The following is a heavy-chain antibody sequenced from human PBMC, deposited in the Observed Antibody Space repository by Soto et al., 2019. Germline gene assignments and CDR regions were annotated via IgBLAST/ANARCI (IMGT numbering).Heavy chain of an antibody. CDR3: ARYYDFWSGYPLAFDY. V-gene: IGHV4-59*08. D-gene: IGHD3-3*01. CDR2: IYYSGST. J-gene: IGHJ4*02. Sequence: ETLSLTCTVSGGSISSYYWSWIRQPPGKGLEWIGYIYYSGSTNYNPSLKSRVTISVDTSKNQFSLKLSSVTAADTAVYYCARYYDFWSGYPLAFDYWGQGTLVTVSS. CDR1: GGSISSYY.